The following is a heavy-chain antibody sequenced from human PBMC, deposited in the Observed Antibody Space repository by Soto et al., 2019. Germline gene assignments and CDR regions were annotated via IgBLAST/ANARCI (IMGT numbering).Heavy chain of an antibody. V-gene: IGHV3-11*01. CDR3: ARGYQPLLLDYYYYGMDV. J-gene: IGHJ6*02. Sequence: PGGSLRLSCAASGFTFSDYYMSWIRQAPGKGLEWVSYISSSGSTIYYADSVKGRFTISRDNAKNSLYLQMNSLRAEDTAVYYCARGYQPLLLDYYYYGMDVWGQGTTVTVSS. CDR1: GFTFSDYY. CDR2: ISSSGSTI. D-gene: IGHD2-21*02.